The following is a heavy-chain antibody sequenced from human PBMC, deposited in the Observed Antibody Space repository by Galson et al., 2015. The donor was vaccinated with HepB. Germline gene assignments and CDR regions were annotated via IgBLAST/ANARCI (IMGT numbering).Heavy chain of an antibody. CDR1: GFTFSDYY. CDR2: ISTGGTTI. Sequence: SLRLSCAASGFTFSDYYMNWIRQAPGKGLEWVSYISTGGTTIYYADSVKGRFTISRDNARNSLYLQMNSLRADDTAVYYCARHSGTSGLDYWGQGTLVTVSS. D-gene: IGHD2-2*01. J-gene: IGHJ4*02. CDR3: ARHSGTSGLDY. V-gene: IGHV3-11*01.